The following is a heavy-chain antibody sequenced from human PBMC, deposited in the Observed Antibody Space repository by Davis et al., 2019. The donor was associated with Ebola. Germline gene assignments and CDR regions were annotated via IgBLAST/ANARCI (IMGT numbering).Heavy chain of an antibody. V-gene: IGHV3-21*01. CDR2: ISSSSSYI. CDR3: ARELAVVHFDY. Sequence: GESLKISCAASGFTFSSYSMNWVRQAPGKGLEWVSSISSSSSYIYYADSVKGRFTISRDNAKNSLYLQMNSQRAEDTAVYYCARELAVVHFDYWSQGTLVTVSS. D-gene: IGHD2-8*02. CDR1: GFTFSSYS. J-gene: IGHJ4*02.